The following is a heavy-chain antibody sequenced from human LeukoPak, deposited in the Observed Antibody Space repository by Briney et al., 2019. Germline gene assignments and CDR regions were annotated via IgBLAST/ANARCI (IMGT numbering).Heavy chain of an antibody. CDR1: GGTFSSYT. V-gene: IGHV1-69*02. CDR3: ASERLGYYYMDV. D-gene: IGHD1-1*01. CDR2: IIPILGIA. Sequence: SVKVSCKASGGTFSSYTISWVRQAPGQGLKWMGRIIPILGIANYAQKFQGRVTITADKSTSTAYMELSSLRSEDTAVYYCASERLGYYYMDVWGKGTTVTVSS. J-gene: IGHJ6*03.